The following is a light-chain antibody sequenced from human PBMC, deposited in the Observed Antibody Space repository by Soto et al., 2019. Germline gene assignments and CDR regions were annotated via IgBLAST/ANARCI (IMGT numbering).Light chain of an antibody. J-gene: IGLJ2*01. CDR3: QSYDTNTVV. CDR2: EDD. Sequence: NFMLTQPHSVSESPGKTVTISCTRSSGSIGSNSVQWYRQRPGSAPTIVIYEDDQRPSGVPNRVAGSIDRSSNSASLTISGLQTEDEADYYCQSYDTNTVVFGGGTKLTVL. V-gene: IGLV6-57*04. CDR1: SGSIGSNS.